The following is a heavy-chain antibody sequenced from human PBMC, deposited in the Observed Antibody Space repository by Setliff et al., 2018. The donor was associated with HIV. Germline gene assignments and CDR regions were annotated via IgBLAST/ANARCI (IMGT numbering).Heavy chain of an antibody. J-gene: IGHJ4*02. D-gene: IGHD3-3*01. CDR2: ITPSGGST. CDR1: GYTFTKSI. Sequence: ASVKVSCKASGYTFTKSIIHWVRQAPGQGLEWMGAITPSGGSTGYAEKFQARVTLTRDTSTSTVYMELSGLREEDTAVYYCARDGASGSGYYWADYWGQGTLVTVS. CDR3: ARDGASGSGYYWADY. V-gene: IGHV1-46*01.